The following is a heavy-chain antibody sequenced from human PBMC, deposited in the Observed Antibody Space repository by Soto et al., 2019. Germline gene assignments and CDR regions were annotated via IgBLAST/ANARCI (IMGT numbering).Heavy chain of an antibody. CDR1: GGSISSSNW. Sequence: QVQLQESGPGLVKPSGTLSLTCAVSGGSISSSNWWSWVRQPPGKGLEWIGEIYHSGSTNYNPSLKRRVTISVDKTKNQYTQKLRYVTAADTAVYYCAGRRLCHGVIDYWGQGTMVTVAS. J-gene: IGHJ4*02. D-gene: IGHD3-16*01. V-gene: IGHV4-4*02. CDR3: AGRRLCHGVIDY. CDR2: IYHSGST.